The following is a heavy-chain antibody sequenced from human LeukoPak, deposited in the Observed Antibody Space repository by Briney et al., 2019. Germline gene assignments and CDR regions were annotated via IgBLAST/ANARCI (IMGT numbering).Heavy chain of an antibody. J-gene: IGHJ4*02. CDR1: GFTFSSYG. D-gene: IGHD5-12*01. V-gene: IGHV3-33*01. CDR3: ARARVANIYYFDY. Sequence: PGGSLRLSCAASGFTFSSYGMHWVRQAPGKGLEWVAVIWYDGSNKYYADSVKGRFTISRDNSKNTLYLQMNSLRAEDTAVYYCARARVANIYYFDYWGQGTLVTVSS. CDR2: IWYDGSNK.